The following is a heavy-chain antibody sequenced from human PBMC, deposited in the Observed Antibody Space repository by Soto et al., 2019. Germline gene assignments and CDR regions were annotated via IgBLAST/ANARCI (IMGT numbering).Heavy chain of an antibody. CDR2: IIPIFGTA. Sequence: QVQLVQSGAEVKKPGSSVKVSCKASGGTFSSYAISWVRQAPGQGLEWMGGIIPIFGTANYAQKFQGRVTIPADESTSTAYMELSSLRSEDTAVYYCARDPRGYCSGGSCYYGYWGQGTLVTGSS. CDR1: GGTFSSYA. V-gene: IGHV1-69*01. CDR3: ARDPRGYCSGGSCYYGY. J-gene: IGHJ4*02. D-gene: IGHD2-15*01.